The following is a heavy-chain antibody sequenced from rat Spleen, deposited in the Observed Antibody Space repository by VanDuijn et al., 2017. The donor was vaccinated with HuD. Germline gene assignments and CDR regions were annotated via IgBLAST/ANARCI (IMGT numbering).Heavy chain of an antibody. J-gene: IGHJ2*01. Sequence: EVQLVESGGGLVQPGRSLKLSCAASGFTFSNYYMAWVRQAPTKGLEWVAYISTGGGSTYYRDSVKGRFTISRDNAKSTLYLQMDSLSSEDTATYYCTTSYGGSPYWGQGVMVTVSS. CDR2: ISTGGGST. CDR1: GFTFSNYY. CDR3: TTSYGGSPY. V-gene: IGHV5-27*01. D-gene: IGHD1-11*01.